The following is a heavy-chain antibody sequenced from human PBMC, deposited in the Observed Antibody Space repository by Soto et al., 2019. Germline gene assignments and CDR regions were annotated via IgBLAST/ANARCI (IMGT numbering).Heavy chain of an antibody. Sequence: PGGSLRLSCAASGFTFSSYGMHWVRQAPGKGLEWVAVIWYDGSNKYYADSVKGRFTISRDNSKNTLYLQMNSLRAEDTAVYYCARDTAAAGIPYYYYYGMDVWGQGTTVTVSS. CDR1: GFTFSSYG. D-gene: IGHD6-13*01. CDR2: IWYDGSNK. J-gene: IGHJ6*02. CDR3: ARDTAAAGIPYYYYYGMDV. V-gene: IGHV3-33*01.